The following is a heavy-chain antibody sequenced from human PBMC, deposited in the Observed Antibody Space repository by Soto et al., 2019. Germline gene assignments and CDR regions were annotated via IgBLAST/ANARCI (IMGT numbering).Heavy chain of an antibody. Sequence: SETLSLTCAVSGGSISSGGYSWSWIRQPPGKGLEWIGYIYHSGSTYYNPSLKRRVTISVDRSKNRFSLKLSSVTAAYTAVYYCARADTHYFDYWGQGTLVTVSS. D-gene: IGHD5-18*01. CDR2: IYHSGST. V-gene: IGHV4-30-2*01. J-gene: IGHJ4*02. CDR3: ARADTHYFDY. CDR1: GGSISSGGYS.